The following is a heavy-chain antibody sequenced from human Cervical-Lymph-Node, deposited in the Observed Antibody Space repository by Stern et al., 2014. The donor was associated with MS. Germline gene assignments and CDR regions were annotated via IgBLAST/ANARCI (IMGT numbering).Heavy chain of an antibody. J-gene: IGHJ4*02. V-gene: IGHV1-69*17. CDR2: IIPTFGVT. CDR3: ARDGSYEDYGDYATSVFDH. CDR1: GDSFNNYA. D-gene: IGHD4-17*01. Sequence: VQLLESGTEVKKPGSSVTISCKPSGDSFNNYAVNWVRQAPGQGLEWLGGIIPTFGVTPYAQKFRGRVTIKADKSLATASLQLNNLRSDDTAVYFCARDGSYEDYGDYATSVFDHWGQGTLVTVSS.